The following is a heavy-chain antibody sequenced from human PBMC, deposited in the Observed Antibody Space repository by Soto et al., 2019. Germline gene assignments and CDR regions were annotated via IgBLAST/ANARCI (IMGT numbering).Heavy chain of an antibody. D-gene: IGHD4-17*01. CDR2: IWYDGRNK. CDR1: GFTFSSYG. CDR3: ASRADDYGDYEGAFDI. Sequence: QVQLVESGGGVVQPGRSLRLSCAASGFTFSSYGMHWVRQAPVKGLEWVAVIWYDGRNKYYADSVKGRFTISRDNSKNTLYLQMNSLRAEDTAVYYCASRADDYGDYEGAFDIWGQGTMVPVSS. J-gene: IGHJ3*02. V-gene: IGHV3-33*01.